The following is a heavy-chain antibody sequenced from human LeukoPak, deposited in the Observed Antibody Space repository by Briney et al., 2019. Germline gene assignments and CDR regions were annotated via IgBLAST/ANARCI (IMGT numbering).Heavy chain of an antibody. V-gene: IGHV4-34*01. J-gene: IGHJ4*02. CDR3: ARGQFQRDY. D-gene: IGHD5-24*01. Sequence: PSETLSLTCAVYGGSFSGYYWNWIRQPPGKGLEWSGEINHSGRTKYNPSLKSRVTISVDTSKNQFSLILSSVTAADTAVYYCARGQFQRDYWGQGTLVTVSS. CDR2: INHSGRT. CDR1: GGSFSGYY.